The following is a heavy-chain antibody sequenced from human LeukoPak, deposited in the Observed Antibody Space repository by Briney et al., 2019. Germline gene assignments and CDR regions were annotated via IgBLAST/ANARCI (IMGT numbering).Heavy chain of an antibody. D-gene: IGHD5-18*01. V-gene: IGHV1-69-2*01. CDR2: VDPEDGET. Sequence: ASVKVSCKVSGYTFTDYYMHWVQQAPGKGLEWMGLVDPEDGETIYAEKFQGRVTITADTSTDTAYVELSSLRSEDTAVYYCATRGYSYGYNYWGQGTLVTVSS. CDR3: ATRGYSYGYNY. CDR1: GYTFTDYY. J-gene: IGHJ4*02.